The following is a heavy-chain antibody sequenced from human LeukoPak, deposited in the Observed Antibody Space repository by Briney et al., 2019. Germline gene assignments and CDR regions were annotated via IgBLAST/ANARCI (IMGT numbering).Heavy chain of an antibody. D-gene: IGHD6-13*01. CDR1: GFTFNTYA. V-gene: IGHV3-30-3*01. J-gene: IGHJ3*02. CDR2: ISYDGSNK. CDR3: ARGGPAAAGPAFDI. Sequence: GGSLRLSCAASGFTFNTYAIQWVRQAPGKGLEWVADISYDGSNKYYADSVKGRFTISRDNSKNTLYLQMNSLRADDTAVYYCARGGPAAAGPAFDIWGQGTMVTVSS.